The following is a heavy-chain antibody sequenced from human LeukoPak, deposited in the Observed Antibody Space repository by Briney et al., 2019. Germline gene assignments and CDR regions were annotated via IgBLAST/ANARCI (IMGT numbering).Heavy chain of an antibody. V-gene: IGHV3-7*01. CDR1: GFTFSSYS. D-gene: IGHD2-21*01. CDR3: ARVGDAPHYYYYMDV. CDR2: IKQDGSEK. Sequence: GGSLRLSCAASGFTFSSYSMNWVRQAPGKGLEWVANIKQDGSEKYYMDSMEGRFTVSRDNVKNSLYLQIDSLTAGDTAVYFCARVGDAPHYYYYMDVWGKGTTVTVSS. J-gene: IGHJ6*03.